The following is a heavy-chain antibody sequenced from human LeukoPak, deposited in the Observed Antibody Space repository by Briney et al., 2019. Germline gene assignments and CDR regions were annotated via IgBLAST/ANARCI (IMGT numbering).Heavy chain of an antibody. CDR2: SSNSGCT. Sequence: SETLSLTCTASGGSFSSGSHPWSWIRQPPGKGLEWIGYSSNSGCTNCNPPLKSRVTISVDTSKNQFSLKLTSVTAADTAVYYCARDNWGSLDYWGQGILVTVSS. J-gene: IGHJ4*02. V-gene: IGHV4-61*01. CDR1: GGSFSSGSHP. CDR3: ARDNWGSLDY. D-gene: IGHD7-27*01.